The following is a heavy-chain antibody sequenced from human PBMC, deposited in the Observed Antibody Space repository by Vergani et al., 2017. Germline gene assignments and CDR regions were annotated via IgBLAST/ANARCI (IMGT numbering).Heavy chain of an antibody. Sequence: EVQLVESGGGLVQPGGSLRLSCAASGFTFSSYSMNWVRQAPGKGLEWVSYISSSSSTIYYADSVKGRFTISRDNAKNSLYLQMNSLRAEDTAVYYCARDRYDILTGYSGFDYWGQGTLVTVSS. D-gene: IGHD3-9*01. J-gene: IGHJ4*02. CDR2: ISSSSSTI. CDR1: GFTFSSYS. CDR3: ARDRYDILTGYSGFDY. V-gene: IGHV3-48*04.